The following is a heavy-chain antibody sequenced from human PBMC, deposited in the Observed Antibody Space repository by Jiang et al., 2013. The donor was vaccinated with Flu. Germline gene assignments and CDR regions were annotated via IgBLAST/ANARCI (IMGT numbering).Heavy chain of an antibody. CDR3: ARVTGMAIPYFDY. V-gene: IGHV4-30-4*01. J-gene: IGHJ4*02. Sequence: GLVKPSQTLSLTCTVSGGSISSGDYYWSWIRQPPGKGLEWIGYIYYSGSTYYNPSLKSRVTIPVDTSKNQFSLKLSSVTAADTAVYYCARVTGMAIPYFDYWGQGTLVTVSS. D-gene: IGHD5-24*01. CDR1: GGSISSGDYY. CDR2: IYYSGST.